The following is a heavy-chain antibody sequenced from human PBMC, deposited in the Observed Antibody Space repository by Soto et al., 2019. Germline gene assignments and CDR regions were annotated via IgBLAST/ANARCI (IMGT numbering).Heavy chain of an antibody. Sequence: SETLSLTCTVSGGSISSYYWSWIRQPPGKGLEWIGYIYYSGSTNYNPSLKSRVTISVDTSKNQFSLKLSSVTAADTAVYYCAGFYGDYVRYWGQGTLVTVSS. D-gene: IGHD4-17*01. J-gene: IGHJ4*02. V-gene: IGHV4-59*01. CDR2: IYYSGST. CDR1: GGSISSYY. CDR3: AGFYGDYVRY.